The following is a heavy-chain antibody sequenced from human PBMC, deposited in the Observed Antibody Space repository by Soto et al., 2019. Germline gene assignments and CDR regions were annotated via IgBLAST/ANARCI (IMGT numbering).Heavy chain of an antibody. D-gene: IGHD2-2*02. CDR2: MNPNSGNT. J-gene: IGHJ6*02. CDR1: GYTFTSYD. Sequence: ASVKVSCKASGYTFTSYDINWVRQATGQGLEWMGWMNPNSGNTGYAQKFQGRVTMTRNTSISTAYMELSSLRSEDTAVYYCARLAPISSTSCYTCYYYGMDVWGQGTTVTVSS. CDR3: ARLAPISSTSCYTCYYYGMDV. V-gene: IGHV1-8*01.